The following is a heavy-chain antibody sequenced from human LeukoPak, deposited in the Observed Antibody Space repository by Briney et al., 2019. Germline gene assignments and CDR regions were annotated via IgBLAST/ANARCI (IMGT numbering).Heavy chain of an antibody. CDR2: ISSSGSTI. V-gene: IGHV3-11*01. J-gene: IGHJ6*02. CDR3: ARDVSDYYDSSGYYYYYYGMDV. Sequence: PGGSLRLSCAASGFTFSDYYMSWIRQAPGKWLGWVSYISSSGSTIYYADSVKGRFTIARDNAKNSMYLQMSSLRAEDRAVYYRARDVSDYYDSSGYYYYYYGMDVWGQGTTVTVSS. D-gene: IGHD3-22*01. CDR1: GFTFSDYY.